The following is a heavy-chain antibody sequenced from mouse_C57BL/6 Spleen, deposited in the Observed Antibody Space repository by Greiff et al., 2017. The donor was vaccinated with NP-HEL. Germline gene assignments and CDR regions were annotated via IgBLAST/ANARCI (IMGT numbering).Heavy chain of an antibody. Sequence: QVQLQQSGAELARPGASVKLSCKASGYTFTSYGISWVKQRTGQGLEWIGEIYPRSGNTYYNEKFKGKATLTADKSSSTAYMELRSLTSEDSAVYFCARLDYGSSYLDYWGQGTTLTVSS. D-gene: IGHD1-1*01. CDR3: ARLDYGSSYLDY. J-gene: IGHJ2*01. CDR2: IYPRSGNT. V-gene: IGHV1-81*01. CDR1: GYTFTSYG.